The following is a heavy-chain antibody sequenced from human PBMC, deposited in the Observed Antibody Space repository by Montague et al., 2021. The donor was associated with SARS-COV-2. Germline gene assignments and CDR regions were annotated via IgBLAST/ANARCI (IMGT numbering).Heavy chain of an antibody. CDR2: GKYTGSS. D-gene: IGHD1-1*01. J-gene: IGHJ4*02. Sequence: SETLSLTCEVEGDAMSSDYWSWIGQSPGKGLEWICYGKYTGSSKYTPSLKTRVTLSLDTPKNHFSLKLRSVTAADTAIYYCARAQNTCFIANCVNYFDVWGLGALVTVSS. CDR1: GDAMSSDY. CDR3: ARAQNTCFIANCVNYFDV. V-gene: IGHV4-59*01.